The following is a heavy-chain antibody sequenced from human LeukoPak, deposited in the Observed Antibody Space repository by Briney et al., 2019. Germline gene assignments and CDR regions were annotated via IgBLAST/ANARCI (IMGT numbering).Heavy chain of an antibody. Sequence: GASVKVSCKASGYTFTSYGISWVRQAPGQGLEWMGWVSAYNGNTNYAQKLQGRVTMTTDTSTSTAYMELRSLRSDDTAAYYCARTGYDILTGYRDNYFDYWGQGTLVTVSS. J-gene: IGHJ4*02. CDR3: ARTGYDILTGYRDNYFDY. CDR2: VSAYNGNT. D-gene: IGHD3-9*01. V-gene: IGHV1-18*01. CDR1: GYTFTSYG.